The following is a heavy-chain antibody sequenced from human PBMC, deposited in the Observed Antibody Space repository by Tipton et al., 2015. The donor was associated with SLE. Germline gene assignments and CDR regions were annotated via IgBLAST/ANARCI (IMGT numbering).Heavy chain of an antibody. CDR3: ARGAKERITLVRVRPYYFDY. Sequence: TLSLTCTVSGGPITSGGYYWNWIRHYPGKGLEWIGQTNPSGNTNYNPSLKSRVTISVDTSNNQLSLKLTSVTAADTAVYYCARGAKERITLVRVRPYYFDYWGQGSLVTVSS. V-gene: IGHV4-31*03. D-gene: IGHD3-10*01. CDR1: GGPITSGGYY. CDR2: TNPSGNT. J-gene: IGHJ4*01.